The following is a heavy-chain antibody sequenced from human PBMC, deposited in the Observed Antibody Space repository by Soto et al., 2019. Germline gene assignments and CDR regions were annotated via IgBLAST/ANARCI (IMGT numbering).Heavy chain of an antibody. V-gene: IGHV3-33*01. J-gene: IGHJ6*02. CDR2: IWYDGSNK. Sequence: PGGSLRLSCAASGFTFSSYGMHWVRQAPGKGLEWVAVIWYDGSNKYYADSVKGRFTISRDNSKNTLYLQMNSLRAEDTAVYYCARDTIAAAVYYYGMDVWGQGTTVTVSS. CDR3: ARDTIAAAVYYYGMDV. D-gene: IGHD6-13*01. CDR1: GFTFSSYG.